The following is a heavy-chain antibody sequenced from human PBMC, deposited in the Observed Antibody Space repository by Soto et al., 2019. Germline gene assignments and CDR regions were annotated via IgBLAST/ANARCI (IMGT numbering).Heavy chain of an antibody. Sequence: EVQLLESGGGLVQPGGALRLSCAASGFTFSSHAMCWVRQAPGKGLEWISSISAGSEGAYYADSVKGRFTISRDNSNNTLYLQMNSLRGEDTAVYYCARDLWWYLHWGQGTLVTVSS. D-gene: IGHD2-15*01. CDR2: ISAGSEGA. CDR1: GFTFSSHA. J-gene: IGHJ4*02. V-gene: IGHV3-23*01. CDR3: ARDLWWYLH.